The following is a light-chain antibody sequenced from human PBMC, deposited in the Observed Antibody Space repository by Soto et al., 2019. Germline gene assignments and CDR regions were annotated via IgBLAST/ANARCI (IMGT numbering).Light chain of an antibody. J-gene: IGKJ2*01. CDR2: DAS. V-gene: IGKV3-11*01. Sequence: EVVLTQSPATLSLSPGDGATLSCRASQSVSIYLAWYQQKPGQAPRLLIYDASNRATGIPARFSGSGSGTDFTLTISSLEPEDFAVYYCQQRSNWPPGTTFGQGTKLEIK. CDR3: QQRSNWPPGTT. CDR1: QSVSIY.